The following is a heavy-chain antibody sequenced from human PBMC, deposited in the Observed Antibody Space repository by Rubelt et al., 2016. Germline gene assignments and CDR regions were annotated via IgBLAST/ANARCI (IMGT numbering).Heavy chain of an antibody. V-gene: IGHV5-10-1*01. D-gene: IGHD2-2*01. J-gene: IGHJ4*02. Sequence: GHVTISADKSISTAYLQWSSLKASDTAMYYCARRQKEYDFDYWGQGTLVTVSS. CDR3: ARRQKEYDFDY.